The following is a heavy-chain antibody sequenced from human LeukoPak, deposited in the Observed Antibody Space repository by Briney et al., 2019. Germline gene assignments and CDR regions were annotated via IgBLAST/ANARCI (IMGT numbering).Heavy chain of an antibody. Sequence: SETLSLTCTVSGVSISSNYWSWIRQPPGKGLDWIGYIDYSGNTKYNPSLQSRVTISIDTSENQFSLRLTSVIAADTAMYYCARILPRDGGWFKIDYWGQGVPVTVSP. V-gene: IGHV4-59*01. CDR1: GVSISSNY. D-gene: IGHD6-19*01. CDR3: ARILPRDGGWFKIDY. J-gene: IGHJ4*02. CDR2: IDYSGNT.